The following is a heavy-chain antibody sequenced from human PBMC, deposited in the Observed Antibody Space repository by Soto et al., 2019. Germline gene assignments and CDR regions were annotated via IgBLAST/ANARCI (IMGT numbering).Heavy chain of an antibody. V-gene: IGHV4-39*01. Sequence: SETLSLTCTVSGGSISSSSYYWGWIRQPPGKGLEWIGSISYSGSTCYNPSLKSRVTISVDTSKNQFSLKLSSVTAADTAVYYCAKKGCSGSGCQPPLFDYWGQGTLVTVSS. D-gene: IGHD2-15*01. J-gene: IGHJ4*02. CDR1: GGSISSSSYY. CDR3: AKKGCSGSGCQPPLFDY. CDR2: ISYSGST.